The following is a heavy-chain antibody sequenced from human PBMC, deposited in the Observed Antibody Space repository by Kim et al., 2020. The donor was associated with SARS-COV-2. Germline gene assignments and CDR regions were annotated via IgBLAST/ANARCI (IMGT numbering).Heavy chain of an antibody. J-gene: IGHJ4*02. D-gene: IGHD3-10*01. Sequence: GGSLRLSCAASGFTFSSYWMHWVRQAPGKGLVWVSRINSDGSSTSYADSVKGRFTISRDNAKNTLYLQMNSLRAEDTAVYYCASLWFGETKRFFDYWGQGTLVTVSS. V-gene: IGHV3-74*01. CDR3: ASLWFGETKRFFDY. CDR2: INSDGSST. CDR1: GFTFSSYW.